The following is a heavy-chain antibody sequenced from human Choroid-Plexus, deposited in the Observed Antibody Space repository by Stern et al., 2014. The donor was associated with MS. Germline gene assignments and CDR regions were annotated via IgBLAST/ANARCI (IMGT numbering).Heavy chain of an antibody. CDR2: IDRSGGGT. CDR1: GYSFSDYY. D-gene: IGHD6-6*01. J-gene: IGHJ3*01. CDR3: ARHQRAARPFDDFDV. V-gene: IGHV1-46*01. Sequence: VQLVESGAEVKKPGASVKISCKASGYSFSDYYMHWVRQAPGQGLEWMGIIDRSGGGTTYAQEFQGRLAVTRDPSTNTVYMDLSSLRSEDTAVYYCARHQRAARPFDDFDVWGQGTLVSVSS.